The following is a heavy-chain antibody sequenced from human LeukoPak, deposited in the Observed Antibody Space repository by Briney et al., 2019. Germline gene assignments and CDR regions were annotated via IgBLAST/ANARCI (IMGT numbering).Heavy chain of an antibody. D-gene: IGHD2-15*01. CDR1: GGSFSGYY. V-gene: IGHV4-34*01. CDR2: INHTGST. CDR3: ARHGRRGRRGYYFDY. Sequence: PSETLSLTCAVYGGSFSGYYWSWIRQPPGKGLEWIGEINHTGSTNYNPSLKSRVTISVDTSKNQFSLKLSSVTAADTAVYYCARHGRRGRRGYYFDYWGQGTLVTVSS. J-gene: IGHJ4*02.